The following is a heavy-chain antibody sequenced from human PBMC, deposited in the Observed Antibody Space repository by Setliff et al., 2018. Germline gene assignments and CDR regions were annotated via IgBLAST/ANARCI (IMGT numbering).Heavy chain of an antibody. D-gene: IGHD3-22*01. J-gene: IGHJ4*02. CDR1: GYSISSGYY. V-gene: IGHV4-38-2*02. Sequence: KPSETLSLTCTVSGYSISSGYYWGWIRQPPGKGLEWIGNMYHSGSVYYNPSLKSRVTISVDTSKNQFSLKVTSVTAADTAVYYCARAHPSRMIVVVRAYYYFDYLGQGTLVTVSS. CDR2: MYHSGSV. CDR3: ARAHPSRMIVVVRAYYYFDY.